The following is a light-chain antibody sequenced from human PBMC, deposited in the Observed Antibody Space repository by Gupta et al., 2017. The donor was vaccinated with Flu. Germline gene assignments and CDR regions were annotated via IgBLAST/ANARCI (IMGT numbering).Light chain of an antibody. CDR3: QQYDTLHT. Sequence: DIQMTQSPSSLSAYVGDRVTITCQASQDISNHLNWYQQKPGKAPKLLIYDASNLETGVPLRFSGSGSGTDFTFTSSSLQHEDIAKYYCQQYDTLHTFGQGTXLEIK. V-gene: IGKV1-33*01. CDR2: DAS. CDR1: QDISNH. J-gene: IGKJ5*01.